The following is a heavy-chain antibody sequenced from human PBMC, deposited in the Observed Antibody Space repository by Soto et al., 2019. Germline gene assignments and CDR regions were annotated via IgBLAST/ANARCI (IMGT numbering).Heavy chain of an antibody. CDR3: AAYNSGPPFEY. D-gene: IGHD1-1*01. Sequence: EVQLVESGGGLIQPGGSLRLSCAASGFTFSSYWMHSVRQAPGKGPVWVSRMNSDGTYIHSADFVKGRFTISRDNTKNTLYLQMNSLRAEDTAVYYCAAYNSGPPFEYWGQGTLLTVSS. CDR1: GFTFSSYW. CDR2: MNSDGTYI. V-gene: IGHV3-74*01. J-gene: IGHJ4*02.